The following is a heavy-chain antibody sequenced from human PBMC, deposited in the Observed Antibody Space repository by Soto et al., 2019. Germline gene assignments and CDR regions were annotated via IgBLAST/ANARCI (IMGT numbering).Heavy chain of an antibody. CDR1: GYTFTSYG. D-gene: IGHD6-13*01. J-gene: IGHJ5*02. CDR2: ISAYNGNT. V-gene: IGHV1-18*01. CDR3: ARDILAAAGNWFDP. Sequence: AASVKVSCKASGYTFTSYGISWVRQAPGQGLEWMGWISAYNGNTNYAQKLQGRVTMTTDTSTSTAYMELRSLRSDDTAVYYCARDILAAAGNWFDPWGQGTLVTVSS.